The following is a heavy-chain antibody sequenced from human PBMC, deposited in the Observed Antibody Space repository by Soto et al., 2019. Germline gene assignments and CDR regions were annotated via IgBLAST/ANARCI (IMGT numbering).Heavy chain of an antibody. CDR3: AKGRAARQGYFDY. Sequence: PGGSLRLSCAVSGFTFSSYAMSWVRQAPGKGLEWVSAISGSGGSTYYADSAKGRFTISRDNSKNTLYLQMNSLRAEDTAVYYCAKGRAARQGYFDYWGQGTLVTVSS. V-gene: IGHV3-23*01. D-gene: IGHD6-6*01. CDR1: GFTFSSYA. J-gene: IGHJ4*02. CDR2: ISGSGGST.